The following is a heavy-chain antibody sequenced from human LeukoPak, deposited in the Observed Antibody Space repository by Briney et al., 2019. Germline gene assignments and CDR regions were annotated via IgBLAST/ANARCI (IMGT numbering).Heavy chain of an antibody. CDR1: GGSISSSSYY. V-gene: IGHV4-39*01. CDR3: ARHRMVAVLFDY. CDR2: IYYSGST. Sequence: KASETLSLTRTVSGGSISSSSYYWGWIRQPPGKGLEWIGSIYYSGSTYYNPSLKSRVTISVDTSKNQFSLELSSVTAADTAVYYCARHRMVAVLFDYWGQGTLVTVSS. D-gene: IGHD4/OR15-4a*01. J-gene: IGHJ4*02.